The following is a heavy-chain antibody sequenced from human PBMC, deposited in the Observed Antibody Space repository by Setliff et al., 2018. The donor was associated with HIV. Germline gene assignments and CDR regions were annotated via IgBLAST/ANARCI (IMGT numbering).Heavy chain of an antibody. CDR3: ARGLRIYWYFDL. CDR2: INAGNGNT. J-gene: IGHJ2*01. CDR1: GYTFTSYA. Sequence: ASVKVSCKASGYTFTSYALHWVRQAPGQRLEWMGWINAGNGNTKYSREFQGRVTITRDTSASTAYMELRSLRSDDTAVYYCARGLRIYWYFDLWGRGTLVTVSS. D-gene: IGHD2-15*01. V-gene: IGHV1-3*01.